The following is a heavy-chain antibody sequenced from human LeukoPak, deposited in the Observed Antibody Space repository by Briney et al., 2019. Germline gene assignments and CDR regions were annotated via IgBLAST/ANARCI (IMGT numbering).Heavy chain of an antibody. CDR2: MNPKSGDT. Sequence: ASXKVSCKASGYTFTSYDINWVRQATGQGLEWMGWMNPKSGDTGYAQKFQGRVTITRNTSISTAYMELRSLRSDDTAVYYCARGVRFLEWSNNDYWGQGTLVTVSS. J-gene: IGHJ4*02. V-gene: IGHV1-8*03. CDR3: ARGVRFLEWSNNDY. D-gene: IGHD3-3*01. CDR1: GYTFTSYD.